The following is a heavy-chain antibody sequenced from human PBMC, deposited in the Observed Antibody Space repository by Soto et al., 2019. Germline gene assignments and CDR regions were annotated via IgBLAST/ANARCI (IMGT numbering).Heavy chain of an antibody. D-gene: IGHD6-6*01. CDR3: ARSSSPPPRRSDYYDGMDV. V-gene: IGHV1-69*06. CDR1: GGTFSSYA. CDR2: IIPIFGTA. Sequence: QVQLVQSGAEVKKPGSSVKVSCKASGGTFSSYAISWVRQAPGQGLEWMGGIIPIFGTANYAQKFQGRVTITADKSTSKAYMELRSLGPEDTAVYYWARSSSPPPRRSDYYDGMDVWGQGTTVTVSS. J-gene: IGHJ6*02.